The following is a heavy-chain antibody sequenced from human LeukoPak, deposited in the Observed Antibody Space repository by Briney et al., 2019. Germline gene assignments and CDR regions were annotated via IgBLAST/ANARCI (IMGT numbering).Heavy chain of an antibody. Sequence: PGGSLRLSCAASGFTFSTYAMHWVRQAPGKGLEYVSAISNYGDSTYYANSVRGRFTISRDNSKNTLYLQMGSLRAEDMAVYYCARELYGDSYTYYFDYWGQGTLVTVSS. CDR1: GFTFSTYA. CDR3: ARELYGDSYTYYFDY. J-gene: IGHJ4*02. V-gene: IGHV3-64*01. D-gene: IGHD4-17*01. CDR2: ISNYGDST.